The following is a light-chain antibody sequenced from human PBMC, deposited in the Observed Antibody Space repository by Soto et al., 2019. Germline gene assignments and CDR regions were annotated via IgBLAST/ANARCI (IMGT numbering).Light chain of an antibody. CDR3: ASYTTNSTYV. CDR2: DVT. Sequence: QSVLAQPASVSGSPGQSIAISCTGTSSDVGGFNYVSWYQQHPGKAPKLLIYDVTSRPSGVSDRFSGSKSANTASLTISGLQAEDEAAYYCASYTTNSTYVFGTGTKVTV. CDR1: SSDVGGFNY. J-gene: IGLJ1*01. V-gene: IGLV2-14*03.